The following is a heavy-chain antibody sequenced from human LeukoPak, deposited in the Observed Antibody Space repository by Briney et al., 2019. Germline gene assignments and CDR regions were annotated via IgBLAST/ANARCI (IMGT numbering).Heavy chain of an antibody. CDR3: ASSGSYRFDY. CDR2: ITASGTAM. V-gene: IGHV3-48*02. J-gene: IGHJ4*02. D-gene: IGHD1-26*01. CDR1: GFTFSSYS. Sequence: GGSLRLSCAAFGFTFSSYSMNWVRQAPGKGLEWVSHITASGTAMFYADSVKGRFTISRDNAKNSLYLQMNSLRDEDTAVYYCASSGSYRFDYWGQGTLVTVSS.